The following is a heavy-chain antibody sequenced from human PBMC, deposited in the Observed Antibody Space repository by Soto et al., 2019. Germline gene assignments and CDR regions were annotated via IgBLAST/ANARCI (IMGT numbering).Heavy chain of an antibody. J-gene: IGHJ4*02. CDR2: ISAYNTNT. CDR1: GYTFTSYH. CDR3: ARDTPPTDY. V-gene: IGHV1-18*01. Sequence: QVQLVQSGAEVKKPGASVKVSCQTSGYTFTSYHISWVRQAPGQGLEWMGWISAYNTNTNYAQKFQVRVTMTTDTLTSTAYMELRSLRSDDTAVYYCARDTPPTDYWGQGTLVTVSS.